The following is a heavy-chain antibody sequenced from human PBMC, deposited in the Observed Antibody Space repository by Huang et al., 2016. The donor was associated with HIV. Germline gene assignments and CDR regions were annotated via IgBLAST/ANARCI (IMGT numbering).Heavy chain of an antibody. J-gene: IGHJ2*01. CDR2: MNPKNGNT. CDR3: ARDASIDGGAHFDL. V-gene: IGHV1-8*01. D-gene: IGHD3-16*01. CDR1: GYTFSNYD. Sequence: QVQLVQSGAEVKKPGASVRVSCKASGYTFSNYDINWLRQASGQGLAWMGWMNPKNGNTGTAQKFQGRVTMTRDTSMSTAYMELSSLRSDDTALYYCARDASIDGGAHFDLWGRGTLITVSS.